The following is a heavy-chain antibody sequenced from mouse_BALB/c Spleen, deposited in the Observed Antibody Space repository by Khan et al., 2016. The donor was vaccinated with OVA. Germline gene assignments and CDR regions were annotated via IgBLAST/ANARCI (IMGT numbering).Heavy chain of an antibody. CDR1: GYTFTSYW. V-gene: IGHV1S132*01. Sequence: QVQLQQSGAELVKPGASVKLSCKTSGYTFTSYWIQWVKQRPGQGLGGIGQIFPGTDTTYYNEYFKGKATLTVDTSSNPAYMQFSSLTTEDSAYSFCARVYFGNDELAYWCQGTLVTVSP. J-gene: IGHJ3*01. CDR2: IFPGTDTT. CDR3: ARVYFGNDELAY. D-gene: IGHD2-2*01.